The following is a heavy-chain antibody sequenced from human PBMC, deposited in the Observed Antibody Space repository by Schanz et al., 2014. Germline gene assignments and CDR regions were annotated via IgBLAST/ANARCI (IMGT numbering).Heavy chain of an antibody. D-gene: IGHD3-3*01. Sequence: EVQLVESGGDLVQPGGSLRLSCAASGFAFDTYWMSWVRQAPGKGLEWVANIKHDGSEKYYVDSVKGRFTISRDNAKNSMYLEMNSLRAEDTAVFYCARVGGTYYDFWSGVPPTVMHDGFDIWGHGTMVTVSS. CDR1: GFAFDTYW. J-gene: IGHJ3*02. CDR3: ARVGGTYYDFWSGVPPTVMHDGFDI. CDR2: IKHDGSEK. V-gene: IGHV3-7*01.